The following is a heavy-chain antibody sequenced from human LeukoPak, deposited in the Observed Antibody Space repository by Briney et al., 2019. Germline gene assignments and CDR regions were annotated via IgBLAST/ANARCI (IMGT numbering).Heavy chain of an antibody. V-gene: IGHV4-59*01. J-gene: IGHJ4*02. CDR3: AGDGGNGAFDY. Sequence: ASETLSLTCTVSGVSISNYYWSWIRQPPGKGLEWIAYSGTTNYNPSLKSRVTISVDTSKNQFSLKLRSVTAADTAVYYCAGDGGNGAFDYWGQGTLVTVSS. D-gene: IGHD4-23*01. CDR1: GVSISNYY. CDR2: SGTT.